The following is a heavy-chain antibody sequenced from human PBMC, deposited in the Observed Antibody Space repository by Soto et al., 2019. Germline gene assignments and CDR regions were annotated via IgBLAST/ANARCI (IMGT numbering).Heavy chain of an antibody. Sequence: QVQLVQSGAEVRKPGFSVKVSCKPSGGTFSVNVVSWVRQAPGHGLEWMGGIIPMFATANYAQKFQGRVTITADNSTGTVYMELSSLRSEDTAVYYCARDLPYSQGRYGMDIWGQGTTVTVS. CDR1: GGTFSVNV. V-gene: IGHV1-69*06. J-gene: IGHJ6*02. CDR2: IIPMFATA. D-gene: IGHD2-15*01. CDR3: ARDLPYSQGRYGMDI.